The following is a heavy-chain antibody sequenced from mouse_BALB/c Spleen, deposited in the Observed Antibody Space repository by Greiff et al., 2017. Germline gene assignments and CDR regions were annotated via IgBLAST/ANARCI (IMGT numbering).Heavy chain of an antibody. Sequence: EVQGVESGGGLVQPGGSRKLSCAASGFTFSSFGMHWVRQAPEKGLEWVAYISSGSSTIYYADTVKGRFTISRDNPKNTLFLQMTSLRSEDTAMYYCAITTVAPFAYWGQGTLVTVSA. J-gene: IGHJ3*01. CDR3: AITTVAPFAY. CDR2: ISSGSSTI. D-gene: IGHD1-1*01. V-gene: IGHV5-17*02. CDR1: GFTFSSFG.